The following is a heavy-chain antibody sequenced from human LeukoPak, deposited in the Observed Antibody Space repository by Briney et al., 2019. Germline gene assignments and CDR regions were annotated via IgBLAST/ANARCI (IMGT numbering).Heavy chain of an antibody. Sequence: PGRSLRLSCSASGFTFDDYAVTWFRQAPGKGLEWVGFIRSKAFGGTPEYAASVRGRFTISRDDSKSIAYLQMNSLKTEDTAVYYCTINTVTVHFAYWSQGTLVTVSS. CDR2: IRSKAFGGTP. J-gene: IGHJ4*02. CDR1: GFTFDDYA. V-gene: IGHV3-49*03. D-gene: IGHD4-17*01. CDR3: TINTVTVHFAY.